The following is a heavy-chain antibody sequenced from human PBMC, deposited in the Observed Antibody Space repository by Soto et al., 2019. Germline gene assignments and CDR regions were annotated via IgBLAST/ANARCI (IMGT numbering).Heavy chain of an antibody. CDR1: GFTFSSYA. J-gene: IGHJ5*02. V-gene: IGHV3-23*01. Sequence: PGGSLRLSCAASGFTFSSYAMSWVRQAPGKGLEWVSVISGSDDSAYYADSVKGRFTISRDNSKNTLYLQMNSLRDEDTAVYYCARDAPPLAYYYDPNWFDPWGQGTLVTVSS. CDR2: ISGSDDSA. D-gene: IGHD3-22*01. CDR3: ARDAPPLAYYYDPNWFDP.